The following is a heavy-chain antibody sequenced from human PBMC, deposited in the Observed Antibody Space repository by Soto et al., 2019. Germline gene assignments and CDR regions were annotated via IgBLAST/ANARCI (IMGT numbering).Heavy chain of an antibody. Sequence: SETLSLTCSVSGGSISSSSYFWGWIRQPPGKGLEWIGSIYYSGSTYYNPSLKSRVTVSVDTSKNQFSLKLSSVTAADTAVYYCARFRGRGGGRYCSSTSCYGSPRWYYYYGMDVWGQGTTVTVSS. D-gene: IGHD2-2*01. CDR2: IYYSGST. CDR3: ARFRGRGGGRYCSSTSCYGSPRWYYYYGMDV. J-gene: IGHJ6*02. CDR1: GGSISSSSYF. V-gene: IGHV4-39*01.